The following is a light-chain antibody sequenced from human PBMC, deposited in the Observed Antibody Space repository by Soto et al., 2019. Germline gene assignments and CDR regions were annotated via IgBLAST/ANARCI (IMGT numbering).Light chain of an antibody. J-gene: IGKJ1*01. Sequence: QYPATPSVPPGEWTTLSCGARRSGSSNVAWYQQQPGQAPRLLIYGASTRATGIPARFSGSGSATEFPLTISSLQSEDFAESYCQQYGSSGTFGQGTKVDIK. CDR2: GAS. CDR1: RSGSSN. V-gene: IGKV3-15*01. CDR3: QQYGSSGT.